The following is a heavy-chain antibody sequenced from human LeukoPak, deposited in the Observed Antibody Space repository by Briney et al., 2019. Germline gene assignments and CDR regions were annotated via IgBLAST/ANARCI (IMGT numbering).Heavy chain of an antibody. J-gene: IGHJ4*01. D-gene: IGHD2-2*01. CDR2: INYSGGN. Sequence: SETLSLTCAVYGGSFSQYYWSWMRQPPGKGLEWIGEINYSGGNNYNPSLKSRLTISVDTSKNQFSLRLSSATAADTAIYYCARHAPVEPPARAFDFWGHGNLVVV. V-gene: IGHV4-34*01. CDR3: ARHAPVEPPARAFDF. CDR1: GGSFSQYY.